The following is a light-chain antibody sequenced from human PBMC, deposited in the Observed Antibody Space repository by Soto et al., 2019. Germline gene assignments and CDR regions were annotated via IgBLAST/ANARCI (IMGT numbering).Light chain of an antibody. CDR1: TSNIGTFY. V-gene: IGLV1-47*02. CDR3: AAWDDNLNAYV. Sequence: QSVLTQPPSASSTPGQTVTISCSGSTSNIGTFYVYWYQHLPGTAPKLLIYLGDQRASGVSDRFSGSKSGTSASLAINGLRSDDEAEYYCAAWDDNLNAYVFGSGTQLTVL. CDR2: LGD. J-gene: IGLJ7*01.